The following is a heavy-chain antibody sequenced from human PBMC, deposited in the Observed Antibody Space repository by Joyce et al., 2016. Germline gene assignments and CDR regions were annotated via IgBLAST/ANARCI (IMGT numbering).Heavy chain of an antibody. CDR2: IKTITGGGTT. J-gene: IGHJ3*02. CDR1: GFTFNNAG. Sequence: EVQLVESGGGLVQPGGSLRLSCAASGFTFNNAGMGWVRQAPGKGREWVGRIKTITGGGTTDDAAPVKGRFTISRDDSENTLYLQMNSLRTEDTAVYYCTTPYTGSRWAFAIWGQGTMVTVSS. V-gene: IGHV3-15*01. D-gene: IGHD1-26*01. CDR3: TTPYTGSRWAFAI.